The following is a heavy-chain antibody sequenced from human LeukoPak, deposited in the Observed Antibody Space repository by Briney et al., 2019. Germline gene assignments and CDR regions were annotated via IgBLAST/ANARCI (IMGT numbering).Heavy chain of an antibody. Sequence: GGSLRLSCAASGFNFDHAEMNWVRQAPGKGLQWIAYISNGGSTIHYADSVKGRFTISRDNAQNSLSLQMNSLRAEDTGVYYCARHDTGDAFDFWGQGARVTVSS. V-gene: IGHV3-48*03. D-gene: IGHD2-21*01. CDR2: ISNGGSTI. CDR3: ARHDTGDAFDF. J-gene: IGHJ4*02. CDR1: GFNFDHAE.